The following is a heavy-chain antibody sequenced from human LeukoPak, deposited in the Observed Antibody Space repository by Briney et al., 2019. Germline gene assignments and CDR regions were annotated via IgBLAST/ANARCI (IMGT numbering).Heavy chain of an antibody. Sequence: GGSLRLSCAASGFTFSSYAMSWVRQAPGKGLEWVSAITGGGGSTYYADSVKGRFTISRDNSKNTLYLQMNSLRAEDTAVYYCAKGSDSGWYGAYFDYWGQGTLVTVSS. J-gene: IGHJ4*02. V-gene: IGHV3-23*01. D-gene: IGHD6-19*01. CDR2: ITGGGGST. CDR3: AKGSDSGWYGAYFDY. CDR1: GFTFSSYA.